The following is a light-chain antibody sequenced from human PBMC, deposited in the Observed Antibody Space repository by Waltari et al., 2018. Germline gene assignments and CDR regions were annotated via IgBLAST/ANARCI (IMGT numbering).Light chain of an antibody. CDR2: DES. CDR3: QSYDSSLSGSV. J-gene: IGLJ2*01. Sequence: QSVLTQPPSVSGAPGQPVTIPCTGSRSNIGAGYPVPGYQHIAGTAPKLLNYDESNRPSGVPDRFSDSKSGTSASLAITGLQAEDEADYYCQSYDSSLSGSVFGGGTKLTVL. CDR1: RSNIGAGYP. V-gene: IGLV1-40*01.